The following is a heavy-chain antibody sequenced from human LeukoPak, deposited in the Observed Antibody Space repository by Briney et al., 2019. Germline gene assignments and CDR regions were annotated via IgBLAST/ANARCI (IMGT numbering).Heavy chain of an antibody. V-gene: IGHV1-69-2*01. CDR1: AYTFTDYY. J-gene: IGHJ4*02. CDR2: VDPEDGET. CDR3: ATVSVGSAYCGGDCSIEY. Sequence: GASVKVSCKASAYTFTDYYMQWVQQAPGKGLEWMGRVDPEDGETIYAEKFQGRVTITADTSTDTAYMELSSLRSEDTAVYYCATVSVGSAYCGGDCSIEYWGQGTLVTVSS. D-gene: IGHD2-21*01.